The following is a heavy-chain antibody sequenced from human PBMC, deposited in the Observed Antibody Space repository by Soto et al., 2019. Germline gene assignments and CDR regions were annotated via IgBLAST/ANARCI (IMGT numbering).Heavy chain of an antibody. V-gene: IGHV3-30*18. CDR1: GFRFSDYG. CDR2: MSFDGTYK. J-gene: IGHJ4*02. CDR3: AKDRRDGEYNSVYDF. D-gene: IGHD4-17*01. Sequence: QVQLAESGGGVVQPGRSLRLSCVGSGFRFSDYGMHWVRQAPGKGLEWVAMMSFDGTYKYYADAAKGRFIISRDNSKNTLYLQMNSLRAEDTAVYYCAKDRRDGEYNSVYDFWGQGTLVTVSS.